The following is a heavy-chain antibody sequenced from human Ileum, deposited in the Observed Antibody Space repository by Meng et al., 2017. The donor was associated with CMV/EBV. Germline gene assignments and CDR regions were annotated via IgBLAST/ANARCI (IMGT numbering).Heavy chain of an antibody. D-gene: IGHD3-10*01. Sequence: QVKLHQSGPGLVKPSQTLSLTCAGDSVSISTESWNWIRQSPSRGLEWLGRTWYGSKWYYEYAVSVKSRITIIPDTSQNQISLQLNSVTPDDTAVYYCTYGWPLKYWGQGSLVTVSS. CDR1: DSVSISTES. CDR3: TYGWPLKY. J-gene: IGHJ4*02. CDR2: TWYGSKWYY. V-gene: IGHV6-1*01.